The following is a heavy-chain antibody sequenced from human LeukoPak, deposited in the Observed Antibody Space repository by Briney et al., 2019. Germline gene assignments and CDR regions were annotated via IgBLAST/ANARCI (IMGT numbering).Heavy chain of an antibody. D-gene: IGHD3-10*01. Sequence: SETLSLTCTVSGGSISSYYWSWIRQPPGKGLEWIGYIYYSGSTNYNPSLKSRVTISVDTSKNQFSLELSSVTAADTAVYYCARDRTMVRGVMSDAFDIWGQGTMVTVSS. CDR1: GGSISSYY. CDR3: ARDRTMVRGVMSDAFDI. V-gene: IGHV4-59*01. J-gene: IGHJ3*02. CDR2: IYYSGST.